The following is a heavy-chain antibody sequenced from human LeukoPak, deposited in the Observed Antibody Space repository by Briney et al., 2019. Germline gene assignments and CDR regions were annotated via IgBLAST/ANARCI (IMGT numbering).Heavy chain of an antibody. Sequence: SQTLSLTCTVSGGSISSGGYSWSWLPQHPGKGLEWIGYIYCSGSTYYNPTLKSRVTISVDTSKNQFSLKLSSVTAADTAVYYCAREPRRGSGSYVVSLDFWGQGTLVTVSS. CDR1: GGSISSGGYS. V-gene: IGHV4-31*03. CDR3: AREPRRGSGSYVVSLDF. J-gene: IGHJ4*02. D-gene: IGHD3-10*01. CDR2: IYCSGST.